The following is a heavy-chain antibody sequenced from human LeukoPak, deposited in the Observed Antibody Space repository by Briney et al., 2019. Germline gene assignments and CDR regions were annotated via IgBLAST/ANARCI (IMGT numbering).Heavy chain of an antibody. D-gene: IGHD2-2*01. Sequence: PGGSLRLSCAASGFTFDDYGMSWVRQAPGKGLEWVSGINWNGGSTGYAGSVKGRFTISRDNAKNSLNLQMNSLRAEDTAVYYCARGHCSSTSCSIESWFDPWGQGTLVTVSS. J-gene: IGHJ5*02. CDR1: GFTFDDYG. CDR3: ARGHCSSTSCSIESWFDP. CDR2: INWNGGST. V-gene: IGHV3-20*04.